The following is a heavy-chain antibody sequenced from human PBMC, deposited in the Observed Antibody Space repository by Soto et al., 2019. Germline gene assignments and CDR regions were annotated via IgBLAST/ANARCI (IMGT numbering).Heavy chain of an antibody. V-gene: IGHV4-39*01. CDR1: GGSISDISYC. CDR3: ARHKSGSDWLDP. J-gene: IGHJ5*02. Sequence: SETLSLTCTVSGGSISDISYCWGWIRQPPGKGLQWIGCMFYSGATYYNPSLKNRVTLSVDTSNNEFSLKLVSVTAPDTAVYYCARHKSGSDWLDPWGQGALVTVSS. CDR2: MFYSGAT. D-gene: IGHD2-15*01.